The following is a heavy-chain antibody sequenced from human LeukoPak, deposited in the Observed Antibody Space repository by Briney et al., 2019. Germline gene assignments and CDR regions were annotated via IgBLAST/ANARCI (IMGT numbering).Heavy chain of an antibody. V-gene: IGHV6-1*01. J-gene: IGHJ5*02. CDR3: ARESFTIFGVVHCNWFDP. CDR1: GDSVSSNSAA. Sequence: SQTLSLTCAISGDSVSSNSAAWNWIRQSPSRGLEWLGRTYYRSKWYNDYAVSVKSRITINPDTSKNQFSLQLNSVTPEDTAVYYCARESFTIFGVVHCNWFDPWGQGTLVTVSS. D-gene: IGHD3-3*01. CDR2: TYYRSKWYN.